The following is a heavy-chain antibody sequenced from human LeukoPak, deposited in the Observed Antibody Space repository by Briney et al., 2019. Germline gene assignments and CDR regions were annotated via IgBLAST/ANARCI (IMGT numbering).Heavy chain of an antibody. CDR2: IYYSGST. J-gene: IGHJ4*02. D-gene: IGHD3-10*01. CDR3: TRGGSNFDY. V-gene: IGHV4-59*01. CDR1: GGSISSYY. Sequence: SETLSLTCTVSGGSISSYYWSWVRQPPEKGLEWIGYIYYSGSTNYNPSLKSRVTISVDTSKNQFSLQLTFVTAADTAVYFCTRGGSNFDYWGQGTLVTVSS.